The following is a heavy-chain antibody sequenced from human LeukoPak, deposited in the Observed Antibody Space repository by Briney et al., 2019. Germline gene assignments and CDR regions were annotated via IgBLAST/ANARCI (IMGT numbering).Heavy chain of an antibody. D-gene: IGHD4-11*01. V-gene: IGHV3-49*04. CDR2: IKSKAYGGTT. Sequence: GGSLRLSCAASGFNFGDYDMSWVRQAPGKGLEWVGFIKSKAYGGTTDYAASVKGRFTISRDDSKSIAYLQMNSLRAEDTAVYYCAKARSHEYSNYNYWGQGTLVTVSS. CDR1: GFNFGDYD. J-gene: IGHJ4*02. CDR3: AKARSHEYSNYNY.